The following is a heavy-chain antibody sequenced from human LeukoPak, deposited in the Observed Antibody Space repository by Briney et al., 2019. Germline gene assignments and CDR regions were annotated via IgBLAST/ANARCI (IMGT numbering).Heavy chain of an antibody. J-gene: IGHJ6*02. V-gene: IGHV5-51*01. CDR2: IYPGDSDT. CDR1: GYSFTSYW. CDR3: ARGVVVPAASRDNYYYYYGMDV. D-gene: IGHD2-2*01. Sequence: GESLRISCKGSGYSFTSYWIGWVRQMPGKGLEWMGIIYPGDSDTRYSPSFQGQVTISADKSISTAYLQWSSLKASDTAMYYCARGVVVPAASRDNYYYYYGMDVWGQGTTVTVSS.